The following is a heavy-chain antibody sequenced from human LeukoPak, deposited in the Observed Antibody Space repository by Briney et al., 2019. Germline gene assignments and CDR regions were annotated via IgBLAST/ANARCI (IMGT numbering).Heavy chain of an antibody. CDR1: GFTFSTYW. D-gene: IGHD4-17*01. V-gene: IGHV3-7*01. CDR2: INQDGGEK. Sequence: GGSLRLSCATSGFTFSTYWMNWVRQAPGKGLKWVANINQDGGEKYYVDSVKGRFTISRDNAKNSLYLQMNSLRAEDTAVYYCARDPAGAYVVDYRGQGTLVTVSS. CDR3: ARDPAGAYVVDY. J-gene: IGHJ4*02.